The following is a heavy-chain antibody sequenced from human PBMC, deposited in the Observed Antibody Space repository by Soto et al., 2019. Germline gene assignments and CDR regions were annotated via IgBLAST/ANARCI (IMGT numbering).Heavy chain of an antibody. Sequence: GSLRLSCAASGFTFSSYSMNWVRQAPGKGLEWVSYISSGGTTIYYADSVKGRFTVSRDNAKNSLFLQMNSLRDEDTAVYYCPRRYGDYEGDDYLGQGTLVTVSS. CDR3: PRRYGDYEGDDY. CDR1: GFTFSSYS. J-gene: IGHJ4*02. V-gene: IGHV3-48*02. D-gene: IGHD4-17*01. CDR2: ISSGGTTI.